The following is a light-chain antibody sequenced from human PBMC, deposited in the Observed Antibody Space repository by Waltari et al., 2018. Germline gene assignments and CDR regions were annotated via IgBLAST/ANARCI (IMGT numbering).Light chain of an antibody. Sequence: QSVLTQPPSVSGAPRQRVTISCTGSVSNLGAGSHVPSYQQLPRAAPKLLIDGSSTRPLGVPDRYFGSKSGSSASLAITGLQAEDEADYYCQSYDTSLSVVFGGGTKLTVL. CDR1: VSNLGAGSH. CDR3: QSYDTSLSVV. V-gene: IGLV1-40*01. CDR2: GSS. J-gene: IGLJ3*02.